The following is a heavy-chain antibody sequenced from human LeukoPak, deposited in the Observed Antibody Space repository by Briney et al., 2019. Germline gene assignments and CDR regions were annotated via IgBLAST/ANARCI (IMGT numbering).Heavy chain of an antibody. CDR3: AREGAAAGPRAGYNWFDP. V-gene: IGHV1-18*01. Sequence: ALVKVSCKSSGYDFTAYGFSWVRQAPGQGLEWMGWISAYNGNTNYAQKLQVRVTLTADTPTRTAYMELSSLRSEDTAVYYCAREGAAAGPRAGYNWFDPWGQGTLVTVSS. CDR1: GYDFTAYG. CDR2: ISAYNGNT. D-gene: IGHD6-13*01. J-gene: IGHJ5*02.